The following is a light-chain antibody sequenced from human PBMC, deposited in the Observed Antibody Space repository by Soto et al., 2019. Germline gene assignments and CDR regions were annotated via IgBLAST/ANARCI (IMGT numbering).Light chain of an antibody. CDR2: KAS. V-gene: IGKV1-5*03. Sequence: DIQMTQSPSTLSGSVGDRVTITCRASQTISSWLAWYQQKPGKAPKLLIYKASTLKSGVPSRFSGSGAGAEFTLTISSLQSEDFAVYYCQHYVNWPLTFGGGTKVDIK. CDR3: QHYVNWPLT. J-gene: IGKJ4*01. CDR1: QTISSW.